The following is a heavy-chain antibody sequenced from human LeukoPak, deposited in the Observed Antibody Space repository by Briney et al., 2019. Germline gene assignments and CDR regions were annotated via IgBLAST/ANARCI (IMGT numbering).Heavy chain of an antibody. J-gene: IGHJ4*02. Sequence: PSETLSLTCTVSGGSISSSSYYWGWIRQPPGKGLEWIGSIYYSGSTYYNPSLKSRVTISVDTSKNQFSLKLSSVTAADTAVYYCAREALNRSSSWGSPRGLFDYWGQGTLVTVSS. CDR1: GGSISSSSYY. CDR2: IYYSGST. CDR3: AREALNRSSSWGSPRGLFDY. D-gene: IGHD6-13*01. V-gene: IGHV4-39*07.